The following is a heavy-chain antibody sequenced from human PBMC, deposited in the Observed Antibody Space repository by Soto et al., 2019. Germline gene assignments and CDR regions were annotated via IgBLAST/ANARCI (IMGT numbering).Heavy chain of an antibody. D-gene: IGHD3-22*01. J-gene: IGHJ4*02. CDR3: ARDLVPYYYDSSGYLPGDY. CDR2: INPSGGST. Sequence: QVQLVQSGAEVKKPGASVKVSCKASGYTFTSYYMHWVRQAPGQGLEWMGIINPSGGSTSYAQKCQGRVTMTRDTSTSTVYMELSSLRSEDTAVYYCARDLVPYYYDSSGYLPGDYWGQGTLVTVSS. V-gene: IGHV1-46*01. CDR1: GYTFTSYY.